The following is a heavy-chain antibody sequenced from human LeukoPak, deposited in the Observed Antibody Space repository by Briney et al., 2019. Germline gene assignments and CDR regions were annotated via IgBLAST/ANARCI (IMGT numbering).Heavy chain of an antibody. CDR1: GFTFSSYS. J-gene: IGHJ4*02. CDR2: ISSSSSYI. CDR3: ARGGSSWYYFDS. V-gene: IGHV3-21*01. Sequence: GRSLRLSCAASGFTFSSYSMNWVRQAPGKGLEWVSFISSSSSYIYYADSVKGRFTISRDNARNSLYLQMNSLRVEDTAVYYCARGGSSWYYFDSWGQGTLVTVSS. D-gene: IGHD6-13*01.